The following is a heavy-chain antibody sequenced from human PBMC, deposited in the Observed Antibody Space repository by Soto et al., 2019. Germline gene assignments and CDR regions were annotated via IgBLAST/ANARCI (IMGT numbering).Heavy chain of an antibody. V-gene: IGHV3-23*01. CDR3: AKISYYDSSGPSAFDY. CDR2: ISGSGGST. J-gene: IGHJ4*02. Sequence: EVQLLESGGGLVQPGGSLRLSCAASGFTFSSYAMSWVRQAPGKGLEWVSAISGSGGSTYYADSVKGRFTISRDNSKNTLYLQMNSLRAEDTAVYYCAKISYYDSSGPSAFDYWGQGTLVTVSS. CDR1: GFTFSSYA. D-gene: IGHD3-22*01.